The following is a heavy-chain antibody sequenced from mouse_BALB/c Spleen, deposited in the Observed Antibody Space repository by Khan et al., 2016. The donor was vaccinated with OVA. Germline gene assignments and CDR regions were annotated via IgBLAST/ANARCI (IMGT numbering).Heavy chain of an antibody. D-gene: IGHD1-1*01. V-gene: IGHV3-2*02. Sequence: EVQLVESGPGLVKPSQSLSLTCTVTGYSITSDYAWNWIRQFPGNKLEWMGYISYSGRTSYNPSLKSRISITRDTSKNQFFLQLNSVTTEDTATXYCAISVTITTVVATDFDYWGQGTTLTVSS. CDR3: AISVTITTVVATDFDY. CDR2: ISYSGRT. J-gene: IGHJ2*01. CDR1: GYSITSDYA.